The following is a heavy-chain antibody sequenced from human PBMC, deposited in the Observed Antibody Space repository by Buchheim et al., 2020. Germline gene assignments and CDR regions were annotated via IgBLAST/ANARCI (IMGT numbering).Heavy chain of an antibody. CDR1: GFTFSTYA. CDR3: AKDRGWVVRGIIDY. Sequence: EVQLLESGGGLVQPGGSLRLSCAASGFTFSTYAMNWVRQAPGKGLEWVSAISAGGGTTYYADSVKGRFTISRDNSENTLFLQVNSLRAEDTAVYFCAKDRGWVVRGIIDYWGQGTL. V-gene: IGHV3-23*01. D-gene: IGHD3-10*01. CDR2: ISAGGGTT. J-gene: IGHJ4*02.